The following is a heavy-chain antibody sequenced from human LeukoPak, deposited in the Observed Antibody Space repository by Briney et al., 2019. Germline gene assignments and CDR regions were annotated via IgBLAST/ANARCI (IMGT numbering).Heavy chain of an antibody. Sequence: GGSLRLSCAASGFTFSSYEMNWVRQAPGKGLEWVSAISGSGGSTYYADSVKGRFTISRDNSKNTLYLQMNSLRAEDTAVYYCAKGSGYSYGYADYWGQGTLVTVSS. CDR2: ISGSGGST. D-gene: IGHD5-18*01. V-gene: IGHV3-23*01. J-gene: IGHJ4*02. CDR1: GFTFSSYE. CDR3: AKGSGYSYGYADY.